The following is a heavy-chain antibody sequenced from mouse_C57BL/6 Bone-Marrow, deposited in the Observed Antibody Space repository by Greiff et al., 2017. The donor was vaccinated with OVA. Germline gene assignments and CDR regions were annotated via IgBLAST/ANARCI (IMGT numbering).Heavy chain of an antibody. D-gene: IGHD2-2*01. CDR2: IYPGSGNI. J-gene: IGHJ2*01. CDR3: AGSGRLGGYFDC. V-gene: IGHV1-76*01. CDR1: GYTFTDYY. Sequence: VHLVESGAELVRPGASVKLSCKASGYTFTDYYISWVKQRPGQGLEWIARIYPGSGNIYYNEKFKGKATLTAEKSSSTAYMQLSSLTSDDSAVYFCAGSGRLGGYFDCGGRGTTLTVSS.